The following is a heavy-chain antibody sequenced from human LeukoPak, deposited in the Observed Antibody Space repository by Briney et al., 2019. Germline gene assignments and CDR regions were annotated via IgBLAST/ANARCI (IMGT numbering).Heavy chain of an antibody. Sequence: GGSLRLSCAASGITFSNYWMSWVRQAPGKGLEWVANTKQDGREKYYVDSVKGRFTISRDNAKNSLYLQMNSLRVDDTAVYYCARGFYGSVTYYNAEKHGMDVWGQGTTVTVSS. CDR3: ARGFYGSVTYYNAEKHGMDV. D-gene: IGHD3-10*01. CDR2: TKQDGREK. CDR1: GITFSNYW. J-gene: IGHJ6*02. V-gene: IGHV3-7*01.